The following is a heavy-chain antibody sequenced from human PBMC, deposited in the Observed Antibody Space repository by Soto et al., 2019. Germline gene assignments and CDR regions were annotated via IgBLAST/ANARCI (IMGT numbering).Heavy chain of an antibody. J-gene: IGHJ4*02. Sequence: LXLTCIVSGGSMRDYHWSWIRQSPGKGPEWIGYIYYSGNTNYNPSLKSRVTISVDMPKSLFSLKLNSVTAADTAVYYCARQLGLWQPLDYWGRGTLVTVSS. CDR3: ARQLGLWQPLDY. D-gene: IGHD1-1*01. V-gene: IGHV4-59*01. CDR1: GGSMRDYH. CDR2: IYYSGNT.